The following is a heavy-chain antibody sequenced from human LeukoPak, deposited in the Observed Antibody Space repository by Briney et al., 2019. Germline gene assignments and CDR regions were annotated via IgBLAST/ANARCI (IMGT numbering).Heavy chain of an antibody. CDR2: ISAGGGAI. V-gene: IGHV3-23*01. J-gene: IGHJ4*02. D-gene: IGHD6-13*01. CDR3: AKDRARAAAGFFDY. Sequence: PGGSLRLSCAASGFTFSNYDMGWVRQAPGEGLEWVSSISAGGGAIYYADSVKGRFTISRDNSKSTLDLQLNSLRAEDTAVYYCAKDRARAAAGFFDYWGQGTLVTVSS. CDR1: GFTFSNYD.